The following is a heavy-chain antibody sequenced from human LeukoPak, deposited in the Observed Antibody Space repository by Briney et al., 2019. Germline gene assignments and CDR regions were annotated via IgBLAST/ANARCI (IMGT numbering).Heavy chain of an antibody. CDR2: IYYSGSN. Sequence: SETLSLTCTVSGGSISSFYWSWIRQPPGKGLEGSVYIYYSGSNNYNPSLKSRVTISVETSKNHFSLKLSSVTAADTAVYYCASLVTSSGGYCSGSSCRGWFDHWGQGTLVTVSS. V-gene: IGHV4-59*08. CDR1: GGSISSFY. J-gene: IGHJ5*02. CDR3: ASLVTSSGGYCSGSSCRGWFDH. D-gene: IGHD2-15*01.